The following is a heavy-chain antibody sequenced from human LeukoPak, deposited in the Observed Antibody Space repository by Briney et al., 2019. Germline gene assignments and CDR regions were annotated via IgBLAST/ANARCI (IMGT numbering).Heavy chain of an antibody. CDR2: ISSSSSYI. CDR3: ARTKGDSGYDSDY. J-gene: IGHJ4*02. Sequence: GGSLRLSCAASGFTFSSYSMNWVRQAPGKGLEWVSSISSSSSYIYYADSVKGRFTISRDNAKNSLYLQMNSLRAEDTAVYYCARTKGDSGYDSDYWAREPWSPSPQ. V-gene: IGHV3-21*01. D-gene: IGHD5-12*01. CDR1: GFTFSSYS.